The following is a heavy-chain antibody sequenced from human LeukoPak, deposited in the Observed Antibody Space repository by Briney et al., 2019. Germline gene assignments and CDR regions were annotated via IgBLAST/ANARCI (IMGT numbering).Heavy chain of an antibody. Sequence: PGGSLRLSCAASGFTFSSYSMNWVRQAPGKGLEWVSSISSSSSYIYYADSVKGRFTISRGSAKNSLYLQMNSLRAEDTAVYYCARGVRTVVVVAANNWFDPWGQGTLVTVSS. CDR1: GFTFSSYS. D-gene: IGHD2-15*01. V-gene: IGHV3-21*01. J-gene: IGHJ5*02. CDR3: ARGVRTVVVVAANNWFDP. CDR2: ISSSSSYI.